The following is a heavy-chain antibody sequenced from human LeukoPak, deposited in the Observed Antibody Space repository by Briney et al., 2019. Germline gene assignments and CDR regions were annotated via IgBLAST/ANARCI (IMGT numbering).Heavy chain of an antibody. J-gene: IGHJ4*02. D-gene: IGHD2-15*01. V-gene: IGHV3-23*01. CDR2: ISGSGGST. CDR1: GFTFSSYA. Sequence: PGGSLRLSCAASGFTFSSYAMSWVRQAPGKGLEWVSTISGSGGSTYYADSVKGRFTISRDNSKNTLYLQMNNLRAEDTAVYYCAKIRGYCSGGSCSYPFDYWGQGTLVTVSS. CDR3: AKIRGYCSGGSCSYPFDY.